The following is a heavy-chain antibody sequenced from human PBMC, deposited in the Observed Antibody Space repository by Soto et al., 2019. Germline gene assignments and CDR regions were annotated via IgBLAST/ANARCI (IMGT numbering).Heavy chain of an antibody. Sequence: EVQVVESGGGLVQPGGSLRLSCEASGFTFSSYWMHWVRQAPGEGLVWVSRISPDGNTAHYADSVKGRFTISRDNAKNTLYLQMTRLRAEDMAIYYCAGMILGNRYYWGQGTLVTFSS. CDR1: GFTFSSYW. CDR2: ISPDGNTA. J-gene: IGHJ4*02. D-gene: IGHD3-22*01. V-gene: IGHV3-74*01. CDR3: AGMILGNRYY.